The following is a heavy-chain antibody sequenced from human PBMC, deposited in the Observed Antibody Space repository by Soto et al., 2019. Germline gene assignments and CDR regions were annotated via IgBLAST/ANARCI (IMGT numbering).Heavy chain of an antibody. V-gene: IGHV3-48*02. CDR2: ISSSSSTI. CDR3: AREDLRWGDYLPIRSTDYYGMDV. J-gene: IGHJ6*02. CDR1: GFTFSSYS. Sequence: GGSLRLSCAASGFTFSSYSMNWVRQAPGKGLEWVSYISSSSSTIYYADSVKGRFTISRDNAKNSLYLQMNSLRDEDTAVYYCAREDLRWGDYLPIRSTDYYGMDVWGQGTTVTVSS. D-gene: IGHD4-17*01.